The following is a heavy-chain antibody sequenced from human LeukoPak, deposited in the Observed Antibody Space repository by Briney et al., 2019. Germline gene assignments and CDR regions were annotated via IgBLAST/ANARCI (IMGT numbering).Heavy chain of an antibody. V-gene: IGHV3-30-3*01. J-gene: IGHJ4*02. CDR1: GFTFSSYA. Sequence: GRSLRLSCAASGFTFSSYAMHWVRQAPGKGLEWVAVISYDRSNKYYADSVKGRFTISRDNSKNTLYLQMNSLRAEDTAVYYCARGGYYSSSSLFVDYWGQGTLVTVSS. CDR3: ARGGYYSSSSLFVDY. CDR2: ISYDRSNK. D-gene: IGHD6-6*01.